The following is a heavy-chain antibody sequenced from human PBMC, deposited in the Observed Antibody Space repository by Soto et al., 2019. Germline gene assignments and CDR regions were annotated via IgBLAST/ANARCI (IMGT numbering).Heavy chain of an antibody. CDR3: AREQLIYYYYYGMDV. CDR2: ISYDGSNK. J-gene: IGHJ6*02. V-gene: IGHV3-30*03. D-gene: IGHD6-13*01. Sequence: GGSLRLSCAASGFTFSSYGMHWVRQAPGKGLEWVAVISYDGSNKYYADSVKGRFTISRDNSKNTLYLQMNSLRAEDTAVYYCAREQLIYYYYYGMDVWGQGTTVTVSS. CDR1: GFTFSSYG.